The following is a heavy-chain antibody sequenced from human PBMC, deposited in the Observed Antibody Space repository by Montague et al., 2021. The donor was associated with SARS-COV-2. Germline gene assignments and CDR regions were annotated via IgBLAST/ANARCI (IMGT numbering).Heavy chain of an antibody. D-gene: IGHD3-3*01. CDR1: GDSVSSNNAA. V-gene: IGHV6-1*01. Sequence: CAISGDSVSSNNAAWNWIRQSPSRGLEWLGRTYYRSRWYREYAVSVKRXITIDPDTSKNQFSLQLNSVTPEDTAVYYCARVWTTEWYEGYFDNWGQGTLVTVSS. CDR2: TYYRSRWYR. CDR3: ARVWTTEWYEGYFDN. J-gene: IGHJ4*02.